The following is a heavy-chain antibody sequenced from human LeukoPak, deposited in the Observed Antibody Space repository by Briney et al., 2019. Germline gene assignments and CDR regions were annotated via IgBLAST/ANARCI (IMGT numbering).Heavy chain of an antibody. V-gene: IGHV4-4*07. J-gene: IGHJ6*03. CDR2: IYTSGST. CDR3: ARDLYSSGWYDYYYYMDV. CDR1: GGPISSYY. Sequence: SETLSLTCTVSGGPISSYYWSWIRQPAGKGLEWIGRIYTSGSTNYNPSLKSRVTMSVDTSKNQFSLKLSSVTAADTAVYYCARDLYSSGWYDYYYYMDVWGKGTTVTISS. D-gene: IGHD6-19*01.